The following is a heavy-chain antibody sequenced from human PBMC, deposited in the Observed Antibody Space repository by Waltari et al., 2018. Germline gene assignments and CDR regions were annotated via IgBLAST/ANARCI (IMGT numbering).Heavy chain of an antibody. CDR2: IIPSLGIA. CDR3: ARDHSYSSSSTFLDY. Sequence: QVQLVQSGAEVKKPGSSVKVSCKASGGTFSSYAISWVRQAPGQGLEWMGGIIPSLGIANYAQKFQGRVTITADKSTSTAYMELSSLRSEDTAVYYCARDHSYSSSSTFLDYWGQGTLVTVSS. D-gene: IGHD6-13*01. V-gene: IGHV1-69*10. J-gene: IGHJ4*02. CDR1: GGTFSSYA.